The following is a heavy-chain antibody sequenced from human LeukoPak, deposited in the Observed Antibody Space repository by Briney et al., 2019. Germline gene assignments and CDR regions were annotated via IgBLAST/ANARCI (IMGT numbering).Heavy chain of an antibody. CDR1: GGSFSGHY. CDR2: INHSGST. J-gene: IGHJ5*02. V-gene: IGHV4-34*01. CDR3: ARALAYCSGGSCTRGYNWFDP. D-gene: IGHD2-15*01. Sequence: SETLSLTCAVYGGSFSGHYWSWIRQPPGKGLEWIGEINHSGSTNYNPSLKSRVTISVDTSKNQFSLKLNSVTAADTAVYYCARALAYCSGGSCTRGYNWFDPWGQGTLVTVPS.